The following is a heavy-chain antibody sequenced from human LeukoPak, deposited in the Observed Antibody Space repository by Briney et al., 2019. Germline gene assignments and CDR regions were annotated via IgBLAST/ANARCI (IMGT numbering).Heavy chain of an antibody. V-gene: IGHV4-34*01. Sequence: SETLSLTCAVYGGSFSGYYWSWIRHPPGKGLEWIGEINHSGSTNYNPSLKSRGTISVDTSKNQFSLKLSSVTAADTAVYYCARGVKVNYHYSGMDVRGQGTTVTVSS. D-gene: IGHD2-21*01. J-gene: IGHJ6*02. CDR3: ARGVKVNYHYSGMDV. CDR2: INHSGST. CDR1: GGSFSGYY.